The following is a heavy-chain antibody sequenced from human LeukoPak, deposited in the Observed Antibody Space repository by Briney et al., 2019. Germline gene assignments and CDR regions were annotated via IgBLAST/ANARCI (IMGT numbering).Heavy chain of an antibody. CDR2: ITGSDDST. J-gene: IGHJ4*02. D-gene: IGHD3-22*01. CDR1: GFTFSSDA. CDR3: AKGPQLYSGYHPDY. Sequence: PGGSLRLSCAASGFTFSSDAMTWVRQAPGEGLEWVSTITGSDDSTYYADSVKGRFTISRDYSKNTVHLQLNSLRAEDTAMYYCAKGPQLYSGYHPDYWGQGTPVTVSS. V-gene: IGHV3-23*01.